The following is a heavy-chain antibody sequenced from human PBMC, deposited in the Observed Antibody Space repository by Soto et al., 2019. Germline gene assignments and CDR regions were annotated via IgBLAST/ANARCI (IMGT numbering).Heavy chain of an antibody. CDR3: ARDDGDY. CDR1: GFTLIAYL. CDR2: IREDGRDS. Sequence: GGFLRLSCAASGFTLIAYLMKWGRQAPGKGLEWVASIREDGRDSDDVDSVSGRFTISRDIAKNSLYLQMNSLRAEDPAMYYCARDDGDYVGQGTLVTVSS. V-gene: IGHV3-7*03. J-gene: IGHJ4*02.